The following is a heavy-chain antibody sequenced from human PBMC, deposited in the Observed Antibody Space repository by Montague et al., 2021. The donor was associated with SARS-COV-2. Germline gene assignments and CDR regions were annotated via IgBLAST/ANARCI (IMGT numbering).Heavy chain of an antibody. CDR2: ISSSSSYI. D-gene: IGHD1-26*01. Sequence: SLRLSCAASGFTFSSYSMNWVRQAPGKWLEWVSSISSSSSYIYYADSVKGRFTISRDNAKNSLYLQMNSLRAEYTAVYYCASDRGELHAADYWGQGTLVTVSS. V-gene: IGHV3-21*01. J-gene: IGHJ4*02. CDR3: ASDRGELHAADY. CDR1: GFTFSSYS.